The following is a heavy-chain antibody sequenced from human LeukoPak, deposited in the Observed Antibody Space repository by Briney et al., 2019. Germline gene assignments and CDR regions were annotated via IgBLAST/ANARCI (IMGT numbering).Heavy chain of an antibody. J-gene: IGHJ4*02. D-gene: IGHD3-3*01. CDR1: GGSISSNSYY. CDR2: IYYSGST. V-gene: IGHV4-39*01. Sequence: PSETLSLTCTVSGGSISSNSYYWGWIRQPPGKGLEWIGSIYYSGSTYYNPSLKSRVTISVDTSKNQFSLKLTSVTVADTAVYYCARLSYYDFWNGYYMGFDYWGQGTLVTVSS. CDR3: ARLSYYDFWNGYYMGFDY.